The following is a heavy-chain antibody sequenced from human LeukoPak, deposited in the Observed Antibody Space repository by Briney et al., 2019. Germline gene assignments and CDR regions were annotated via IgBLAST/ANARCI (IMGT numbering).Heavy chain of an antibody. CDR2: ITRSSTYI. CDR1: GFTFSTYT. CDR3: ARRYGSGTHCDF. D-gene: IGHD3-10*01. V-gene: IGHV3-21*01. J-gene: IGHJ4*02. Sequence: PGGSLRLSCAASGFTFSTYTMNWVRQALGKGLEWVSTITRSSTYIYYADSVRGRFTISRDNAQNSLYLQMDSLRAEDTAVYFCARRYGSGTHCDFWGPGTLVTVSS.